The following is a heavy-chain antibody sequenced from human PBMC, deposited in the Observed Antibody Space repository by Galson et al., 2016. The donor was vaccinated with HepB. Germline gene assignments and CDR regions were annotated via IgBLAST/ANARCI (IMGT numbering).Heavy chain of an antibody. Sequence: SLRLSCADSGFTFSSYWMSWVRQAPGKGLEWLANIKQDGSEKHYVDSVRGRFTISRDNAMNPLYLHMSSLRAEDTALYYCTRTISATAGIDWGQGTLVTVSS. V-gene: IGHV3-7*04. CDR1: GFTFSSYW. D-gene: IGHD6-13*01. CDR3: TRTISATAGID. J-gene: IGHJ4*02. CDR2: IKQDGSEK.